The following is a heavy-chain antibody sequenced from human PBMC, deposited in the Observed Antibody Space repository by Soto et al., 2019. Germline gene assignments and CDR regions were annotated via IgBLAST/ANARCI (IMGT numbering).Heavy chain of an antibody. CDR1: GFTFSSYG. CDR3: ASGYYDSSGYRPDYYGMDV. J-gene: IGHJ6*02. D-gene: IGHD3-22*01. Sequence: GGSLRLSCAASGFTFSSYGMHWVRQAPGKGLEWVAVIWYDGSNKYYADSVKGRFTISRDNSKNTLYLQMNSLRAEDTAVYYCASGYYDSSGYRPDYYGMDVWGQGTTVTVSS. CDR2: IWYDGSNK. V-gene: IGHV3-33*01.